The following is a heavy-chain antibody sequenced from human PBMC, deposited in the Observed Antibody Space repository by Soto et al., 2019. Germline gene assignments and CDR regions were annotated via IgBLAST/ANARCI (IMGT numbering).Heavy chain of an antibody. CDR2: INHSGST. Sequence: QVQLQQWGAGLLKPSETLSLTCAVYGGSFSGYYWSWIRQPPGKGLEWIGEINHSGSTNYNPSLKGRVTISVDTAKNQFSLKLSSVTAADTAVYYCARVPCVVVPAAHFYYYYYGMDVWGQGTTVTVSS. V-gene: IGHV4-34*01. CDR1: GGSFSGYY. D-gene: IGHD2-2*01. J-gene: IGHJ6*02. CDR3: ARVPCVVVPAAHFYYYYYGMDV.